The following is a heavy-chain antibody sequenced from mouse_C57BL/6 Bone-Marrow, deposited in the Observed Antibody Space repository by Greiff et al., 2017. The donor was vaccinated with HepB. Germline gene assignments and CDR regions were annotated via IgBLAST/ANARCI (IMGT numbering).Heavy chain of an antibody. CDR3: TTPWYYFDY. Sequence: VQLQQSGAELVRPGASVKLSCTASGFNIKDDYMHWVKQRPEQGLEWIGWIDPENGDTEYASKFQGKATITADTSSNTAYLQRSSLTSEDTAVYYCTTPWYYFDYWGQGTTLTVSS. D-gene: IGHD1-1*02. J-gene: IGHJ2*01. V-gene: IGHV14-4*01. CDR2: IDPENGDT. CDR1: GFNIKDDY.